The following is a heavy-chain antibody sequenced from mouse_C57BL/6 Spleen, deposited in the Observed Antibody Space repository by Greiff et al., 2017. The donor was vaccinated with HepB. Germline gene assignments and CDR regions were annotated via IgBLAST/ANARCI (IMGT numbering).Heavy chain of an antibody. J-gene: IGHJ2*01. CDR3: ASDYYGSSYYFDY. V-gene: IGHV1-82*01. Sequence: VQLKQSGPELVKPGASVKISCKASGYAFSSSWMNWVKQRPGKGLEWIGRIYPGDGDTNYNGKFKGKATLTADKSSSTAYMQLSSLTSEDSAVYFCASDYYGSSYYFDYWGQGTTLTVSS. CDR2: IYPGDGDT. D-gene: IGHD1-1*01. CDR1: GYAFSSSW.